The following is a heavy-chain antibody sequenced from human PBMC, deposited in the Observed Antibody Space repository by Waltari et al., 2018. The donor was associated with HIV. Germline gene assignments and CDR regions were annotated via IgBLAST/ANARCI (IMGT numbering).Heavy chain of an antibody. D-gene: IGHD5-18*01. CDR1: GYSFTSHW. CDR2: IYPGDSTT. J-gene: IGHJ6*02. V-gene: IGHV5-51*01. CDR3: ARRLLDTAPLSDGMDV. Sequence: EVQLVQSGAEVKKPGESLKISCKGSGYSFTSHWIGWVRQMPGKGLEWMGIIYPGDSTTRYSPSFQGQVTISADKSLSTADLQWSSLKASDTAMYYCARRLLDTAPLSDGMDVWGQGTTVTVSS.